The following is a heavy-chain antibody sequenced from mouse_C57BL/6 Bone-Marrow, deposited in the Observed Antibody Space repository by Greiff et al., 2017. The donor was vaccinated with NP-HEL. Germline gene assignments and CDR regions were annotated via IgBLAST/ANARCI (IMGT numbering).Heavy chain of an antibody. CDR2: IWRGGST. CDR3: AKKSGYYGYAMDY. V-gene: IGHV2-5*01. J-gene: IGHJ4*01. CDR1: GFSLTSYG. Sequence: VKLVESGPGLVQPSQSLSITCTVSGFSLTSYGVHWVRQSPGKGLEWLGVIWRGGSTDYNAAFMSRLSITKDNSKSQVFFKMNSLQADDTAIYYCAKKSGYYGYAMDYWGQGTSVTVSS. D-gene: IGHD1-1*01.